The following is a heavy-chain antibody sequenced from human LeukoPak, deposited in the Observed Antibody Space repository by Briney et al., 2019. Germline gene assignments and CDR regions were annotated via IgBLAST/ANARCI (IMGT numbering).Heavy chain of an antibody. CDR2: IYHSGST. CDR3: ARVSEYDILTGRHSHMDV. Sequence: SETLSLTCTVCGYSISSGYYWGWIRQPPGKGLEWIGSIYHSGSTYYNPSLKSRVTISVDTPKNQFSLKLSSVTAADTAVYYCARVSEYDILTGRHSHMDVWGKGTTVTVSS. CDR1: GYSISSGYY. D-gene: IGHD3-9*01. V-gene: IGHV4-38-2*02. J-gene: IGHJ6*03.